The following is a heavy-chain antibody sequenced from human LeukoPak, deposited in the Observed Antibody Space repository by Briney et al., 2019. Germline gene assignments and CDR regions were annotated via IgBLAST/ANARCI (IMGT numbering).Heavy chain of an antibody. CDR1: GFTFDDYA. V-gene: IGHV3-9*01. J-gene: IGHJ6*02. CDR3: AKGWGMDV. D-gene: IGHD5-24*01. Sequence: PGRSLRLSCAASGFTFDDYAMHWVRQAPGKGLEWVSGISWNSGSIGYADSVKGRFTISRDNAKNSLYLQMNSLRAEDTALYYCAKGWGMDVWGQGTTVTVPS. CDR2: ISWNSGSI.